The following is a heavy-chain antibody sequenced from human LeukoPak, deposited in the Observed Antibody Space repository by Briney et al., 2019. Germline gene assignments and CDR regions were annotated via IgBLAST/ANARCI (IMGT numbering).Heavy chain of an antibody. J-gene: IGHJ4*02. CDR2: INPNSGGT. CDR1: GYTFTGYY. Sequence: ASVKVSCKASGYTFTGYYMHWVRQAPGQGLEWMGWINPNSGGTNYAQKFQGRVTMTTDTSTSTAYMELRSLRSDDTAVYYCARDLRKAVAPFDYWGQGTLVTVSP. V-gene: IGHV1-2*02. D-gene: IGHD6-19*01. CDR3: ARDLRKAVAPFDY.